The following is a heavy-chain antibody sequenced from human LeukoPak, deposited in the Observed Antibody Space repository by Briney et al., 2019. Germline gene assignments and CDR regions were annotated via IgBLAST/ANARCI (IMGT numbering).Heavy chain of an antibody. CDR3: ARHAPVFGVIIIPFDS. CDR2: ISAYSNNR. CDR1: GYTFTGYY. D-gene: IGHD3-3*01. J-gene: IGHJ4*02. V-gene: IGHV1-18*04. Sequence: ASVKVSCKASGYTFTGYYMHWVRQAPGQGLEWMGWISAYSNNRDYAQNFQGRVTMTTDTSTSTAYMELRSLRSDDTAVYYCARHAPVFGVIIIPFDSWGQGTPVTVSS.